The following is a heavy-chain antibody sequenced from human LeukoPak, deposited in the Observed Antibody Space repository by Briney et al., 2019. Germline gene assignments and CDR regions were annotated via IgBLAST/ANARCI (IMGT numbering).Heavy chain of an antibody. CDR3: ARVYCSSTSCYLYYFDY. J-gene: IGHJ4*02. V-gene: IGHV4-4*07. Sequence: SETLSLTCTVSGGSVSIYYWNWVRQPAGKGLEWIGRFYNSGRINYNPSLKSRVTMSVDTSKNQFSLKLSSVTAADTAVYYCARVYCSSTSCYLYYFDYWGQGTLVTVSS. CDR1: GGSVSIYY. D-gene: IGHD2-2*01. CDR2: FYNSGRI.